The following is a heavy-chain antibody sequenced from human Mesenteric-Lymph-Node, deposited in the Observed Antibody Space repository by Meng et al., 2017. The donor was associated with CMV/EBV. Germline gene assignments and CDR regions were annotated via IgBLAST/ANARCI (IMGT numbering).Heavy chain of an antibody. J-gene: IGHJ4*02. CDR2: ISGSGGSP. D-gene: IGHD1-26*01. Sequence: GESLKISCAASGFTFSNYAINWVRQTPGKGLEWVSAISGSGGSPYYADSVKGRFTVSGDNSKNTVYLQMNSLRAEDTAVYYCARGKAGSYYGYWGQGTLVTVSS. CDR3: ARGKAGSYYGY. V-gene: IGHV3-23*01. CDR1: GFTFSNYA.